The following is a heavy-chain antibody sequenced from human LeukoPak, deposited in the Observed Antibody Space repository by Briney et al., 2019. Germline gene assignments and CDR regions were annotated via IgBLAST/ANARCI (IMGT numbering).Heavy chain of an antibody. CDR1: GGTFSSYA. V-gene: IGHV1-69*06. J-gene: IGHJ6*04. CDR3: ARAAYYYGSGTNYGMDV. CDR2: IIPIFGTA. Sequence: SVKVSCKASGGTFSSYAISCVRQAPGQGLEWMGGIIPIFGTANYAQKFQGRVTITADKSTSTTYMELSSLRSEDAAVYYCARAAYYYGSGTNYGMDVWGKGTTVTVSS. D-gene: IGHD3-10*01.